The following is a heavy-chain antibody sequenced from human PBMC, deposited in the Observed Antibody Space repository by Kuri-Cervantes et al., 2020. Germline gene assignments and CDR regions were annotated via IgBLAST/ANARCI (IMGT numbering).Heavy chain of an antibody. CDR1: GFTFSSYG. CDR3: AKDYYDTSGAY. V-gene: IGHV3-30*18. Sequence: GGSLRLSCAASGFTFSSYGMHWVRQAPGKGLEWVAFILYDGSNKYYADSVKGRFTISRDNSKNTLYLQVNSLRAEDTAVYYCAKDYYDTSGAYWGQGTLVTVSS. D-gene: IGHD3-22*01. CDR2: ILYDGSNK. J-gene: IGHJ4*02.